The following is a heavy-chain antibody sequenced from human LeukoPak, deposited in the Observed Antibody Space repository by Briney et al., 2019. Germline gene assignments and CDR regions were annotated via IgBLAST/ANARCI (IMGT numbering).Heavy chain of an antibody. CDR3: AKREKGTTGRFFDY. V-gene: IGHV3-23*01. J-gene: IGHJ4*02. D-gene: IGHD4-17*01. CDR1: GFTFTNYA. Sequence: GGSLRLSCAASGFTFTNYAMTWVRQAPGKGLEWVSGISEGVGNTYYADSVKGRFTISRDHSKNKLYLQMNSLRAEDTALYYCAKREKGTTGRFFDYWGQGTLVTVSS. CDR2: ISEGVGNT.